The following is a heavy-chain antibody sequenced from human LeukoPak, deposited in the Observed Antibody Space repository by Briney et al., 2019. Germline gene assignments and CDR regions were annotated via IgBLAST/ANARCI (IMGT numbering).Heavy chain of an antibody. CDR3: ARGYTGRDFDY. V-gene: IGHV4-30-2*01. D-gene: IGHD2-2*02. Sequence: SQTLSLTCAVSGGSISSGIYSWNWIRQPPGMGLDWIVYIYHTGHTYYNPSLKSRVTISVYRSKNQFSLKLSSVTAADTAVYYCARGYTGRDFDYWGQGTLVTVSS. J-gene: IGHJ4*02. CDR2: IYHTGHT. CDR1: GGSISSGIYS.